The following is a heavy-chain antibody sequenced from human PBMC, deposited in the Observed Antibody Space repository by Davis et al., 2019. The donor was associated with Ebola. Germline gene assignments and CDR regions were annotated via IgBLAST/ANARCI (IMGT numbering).Heavy chain of an antibody. CDR2: IIPILGIA. CDR1: GGTFSSYA. V-gene: IGHV1-69*10. D-gene: IGHD1-26*01. Sequence: SVKVSCKVSGGTFSSYAISWVRQAPGQGLEWMGGIIPILGIAIYAQKFQGRVTITADESTSTAYMELSSLGSEDTAVYYCAREAGATTRIYDSWGQGTLVTVSS. J-gene: IGHJ5*01. CDR3: AREAGATTRIYDS.